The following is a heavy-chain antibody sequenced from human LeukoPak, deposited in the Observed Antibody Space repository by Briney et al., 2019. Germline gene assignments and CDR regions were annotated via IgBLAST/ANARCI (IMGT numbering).Heavy chain of an antibody. CDR2: INQDGSEQ. J-gene: IGHJ3*02. CDR3: ARSPIRADI. V-gene: IGHV3-7*05. Sequence: GGSLRLSCAASGFTFSSSWMSWVRQAPGKGLEWVANINQDGSEQYYVDSVKGRFTISRDNAKSSLYLQMNSLRDEDTAVYYCARSPIRADIWGQGTRVTVSS. CDR1: GFTFSSSW.